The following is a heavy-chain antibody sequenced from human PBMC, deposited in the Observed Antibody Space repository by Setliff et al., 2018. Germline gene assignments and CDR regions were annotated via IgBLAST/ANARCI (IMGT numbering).Heavy chain of an antibody. CDR2: IKQDGSEK. D-gene: IGHD3-10*01. CDR3: ASSSGWIPWIQH. CDR1: GFTFSNYW. Sequence: GGSLTLSCAASGFTFSNYWMSWVRQAPGKGLEWVANIKQDGSEKYYVDSVKGRFTISRDNAKNSLFLQMNNLRAEDTALYYCASSSGWIPWIQHWGPGTLVTVSS. V-gene: IGHV3-7*01. J-gene: IGHJ1*01.